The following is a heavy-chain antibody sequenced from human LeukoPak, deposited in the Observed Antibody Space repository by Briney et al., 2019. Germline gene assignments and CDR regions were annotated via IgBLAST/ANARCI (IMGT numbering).Heavy chain of an antibody. CDR3: ARDGNYYDSSGPADY. CDR1: RFTFSRYW. Sequence: PGGSLRLSCAASRFTFSRYWMHWFRQAPGKGLVWVSRINSDGISTSYADSVKGRFTISRDNAKNTLYLQMNSLRAEDTAVYYCARDGNYYDSSGPADYWGQGTLVTVSS. V-gene: IGHV3-74*01. D-gene: IGHD3-22*01. CDR2: INSDGIST. J-gene: IGHJ4*02.